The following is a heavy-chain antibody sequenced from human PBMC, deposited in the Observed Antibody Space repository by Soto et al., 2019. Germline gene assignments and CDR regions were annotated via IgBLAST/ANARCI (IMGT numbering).Heavy chain of an antibody. V-gene: IGHV3-9*02. Sequence: PGGSLRLSCAASGFTSDDYAMHWVRQVPGKGLEWVSGINWNSGSIGYADSVKGRFAISRDNAKNPLHLQMNSLRAEDTAFYYCVKDESINWYSGHFRHWGQGTLVTVSS. CDR3: VKDESINWYSGHFRH. D-gene: IGHD6-13*01. CDR2: INWNSGSI. J-gene: IGHJ1*01. CDR1: GFTSDDYA.